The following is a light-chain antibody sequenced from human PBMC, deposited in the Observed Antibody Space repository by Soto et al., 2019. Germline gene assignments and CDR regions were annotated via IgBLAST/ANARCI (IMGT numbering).Light chain of an antibody. J-gene: IGKJ5*01. CDR2: SAS. Sequence: ERVVTQSPATLSVSPGGRATLSCRASQRISDTLAWYQQKPGQAPRLLIYSASRGATGFPARFSGSGSGTDFTLTISSLEPEDFAFYYCQQRSNWPLITFGQGTRLEI. V-gene: IGKV3-11*01. CDR1: QRISDT. CDR3: QQRSNWPLIT.